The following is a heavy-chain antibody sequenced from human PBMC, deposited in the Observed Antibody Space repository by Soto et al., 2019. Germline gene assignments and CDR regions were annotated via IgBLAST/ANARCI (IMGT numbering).Heavy chain of an antibody. V-gene: IGHV4-31*03. Sequence: SETLSLTCTVSGGSISSGGYYWSWIRQHPGKGLEWIGYIYYSGSTYYNPSLKSRVTISVDTSKNQFSLKLSSVTAADTAVYYCAREEDYYDSSGYYYGMDVWGQGTTVTVSS. CDR1: GGSISSGGYY. CDR2: IYYSGST. CDR3: AREEDYYDSSGYYYGMDV. D-gene: IGHD3-22*01. J-gene: IGHJ6*02.